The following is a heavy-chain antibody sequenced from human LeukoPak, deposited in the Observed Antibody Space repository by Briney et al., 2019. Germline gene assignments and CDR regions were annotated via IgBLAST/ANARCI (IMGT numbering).Heavy chain of an antibody. J-gene: IGHJ6*03. D-gene: IGHD3-10*01. CDR3: AKAPVLCFGEKSISISYMDV. V-gene: IGHV3-30*02. CDR1: GFTFSSYG. CDR2: IRYDGSNK. Sequence: PGGSLRLSCAASGFTFSSYGMHWVRQAPGKGLEWVAFIRYDGSNKYYADSVKGRFTISRDNSKNTLYLQMNSLRAEDTAVYYCAKAPVLCFGEKSISISYMDVWGKGTTVTISS.